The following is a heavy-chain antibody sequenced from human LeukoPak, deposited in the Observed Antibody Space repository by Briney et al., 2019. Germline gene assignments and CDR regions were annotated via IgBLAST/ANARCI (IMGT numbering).Heavy chain of an antibody. Sequence: SETLSLTCTVSGGSISSSSYYWGWIRLPPGKGLEWIGSIYYSGSTYYNPSLKSRVTISVDTSKNQFSLKLSSVTAADTAVYYCARQPRPPAPVLRFLEWLLSPLFDYWGQGTLVTVSS. V-gene: IGHV4-39*01. J-gene: IGHJ4*02. CDR3: ARQPRPPAPVLRFLEWLLSPLFDY. CDR2: IYYSGST. D-gene: IGHD3-3*01. CDR1: GGSISSSSYY.